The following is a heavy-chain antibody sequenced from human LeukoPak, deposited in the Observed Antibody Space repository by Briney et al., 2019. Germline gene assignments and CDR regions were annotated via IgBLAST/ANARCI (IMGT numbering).Heavy chain of an antibody. V-gene: IGHV3-7*04. CDR3: TRVGYIDEGIDY. CDR1: GFPFSSYG. J-gene: IGHJ4*02. CDR2: IKQDGSKK. Sequence: GGSLRLSCVASGFPFSSYGMTWVRQAPGKGLEWVANIKQDGSKKSYVDSVKGRFTISRDNAKNSLYLQMNSLRAEDTAIYYCTRVGYIDEGIDYWGQGTLVTVSS. D-gene: IGHD5-24*01.